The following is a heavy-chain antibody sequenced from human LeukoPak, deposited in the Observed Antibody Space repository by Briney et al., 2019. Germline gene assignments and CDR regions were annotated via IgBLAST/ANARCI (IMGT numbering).Heavy chain of an antibody. CDR1: GYSFTSYW. D-gene: IGHD5-18*01. V-gene: IGHV5-51*01. CDR2: IYPGDSDT. J-gene: IGHJ4*02. CDR3: ARHGTRRCSYGPIFDY. Sequence: GGSLKISCKGSGYSFTSYWIGWVRQMPGKGLEWMGIIYPGDSDTRYSPSFQGQVTISADKSISTAYLQWSSLKASDTAMYYCARHGTRRCSYGPIFDYWGQGTLVTVSS.